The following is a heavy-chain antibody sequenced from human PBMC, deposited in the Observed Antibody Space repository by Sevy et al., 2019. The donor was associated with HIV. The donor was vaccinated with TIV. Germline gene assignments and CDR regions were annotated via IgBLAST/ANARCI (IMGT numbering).Heavy chain of an antibody. CDR2: IYYSGST. Sequence: SETLSLTCTVSGGSVSSGSYYWSWIRQPPGKGLEWIGYIYYSGSTNYNPSLKSRVTISVDTSKNQFSLKLGSVTAADTAVYYCARVFISGYFDYWGQGTLVTVSS. V-gene: IGHV4-61*01. CDR3: ARVFISGYFDY. J-gene: IGHJ4*02. D-gene: IGHD6-25*01. CDR1: GGSVSSGSYY.